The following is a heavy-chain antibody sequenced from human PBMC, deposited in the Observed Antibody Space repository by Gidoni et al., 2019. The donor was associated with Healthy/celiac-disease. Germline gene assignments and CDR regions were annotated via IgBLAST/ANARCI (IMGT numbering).Heavy chain of an antibody. J-gene: IGHJ4*02. CDR2: IIPIFGTA. D-gene: IGHD2-2*01. V-gene: IGHV1-69*01. CDR3: ARDAGRYCSSTSCPGGFDY. CDR1: GGTFSSYA. Sequence: QVQLVQSGAEVMKPGSSVKVSCKASGGTFSSYAIRWVRQAPGQGLEWMGGIIPIFGTASYAQKFQGRVTITADESTSTAYMGLSSLRSEDTAVYYCARDAGRYCSSTSCPGGFDYWGQGTLVTVSS.